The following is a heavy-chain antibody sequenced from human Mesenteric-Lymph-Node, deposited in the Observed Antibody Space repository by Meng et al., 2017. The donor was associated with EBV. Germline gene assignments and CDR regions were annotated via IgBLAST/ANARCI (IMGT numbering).Heavy chain of an antibody. CDR3: ARGVEGSGRDWYY. D-gene: IGHD3-10*01. V-gene: IGHV1-8*01. CDR2: MNPNIGNT. CDR1: GYTFTTYD. Sequence: QGQLVQSGAEVKKPGASVKVSCKASGYTFTTYDINWVRQATGQGLEWMGWMNPNIGNTGYAQKFQGRVSMTRDTSISTAYMELSSLKSEDTAVYYCARGVEGSGRDWYYWGQGTLVTVSS. J-gene: IGHJ4*02.